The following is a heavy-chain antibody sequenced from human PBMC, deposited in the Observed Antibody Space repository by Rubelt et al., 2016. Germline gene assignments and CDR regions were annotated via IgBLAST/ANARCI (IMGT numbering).Heavy chain of an antibody. D-gene: IGHD1-1*01. V-gene: IGHV1-18*01. CDR3: ARVSGTTNNWFDP. CDR1: GYTFTSYG. J-gene: IGHJ5*02. CDR2: ISAYNGTT. Sequence: QVQLVQSGAEVKKPGASVKVSCKASGYTFTSYGISWVRQAPGQGLEWMGCISAYNGTTNYAQNVQCRVTMTTDPSTSTAYMELRSLRSDDTAVYYCARVSGTTNNWFDPWGQGTLVTVSS.